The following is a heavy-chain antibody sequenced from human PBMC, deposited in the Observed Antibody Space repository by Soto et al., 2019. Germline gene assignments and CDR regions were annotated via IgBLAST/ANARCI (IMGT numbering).Heavy chain of an antibody. Sequence: QVQLQQWGAGLLKPSETLSLTCAVYGGSFSGYYWSWIRQPPGKGLEWIGEINHSGSTNYNPSLKSLVTISVDTSKNQFSLKLSSVTGADSAVYYCARAFPYYDILTGYPRGPFDPWGQGTLVTVSS. D-gene: IGHD3-9*01. J-gene: IGHJ5*02. CDR1: GGSFSGYY. CDR2: INHSGST. V-gene: IGHV4-34*01. CDR3: ARAFPYYDILTGYPRGPFDP.